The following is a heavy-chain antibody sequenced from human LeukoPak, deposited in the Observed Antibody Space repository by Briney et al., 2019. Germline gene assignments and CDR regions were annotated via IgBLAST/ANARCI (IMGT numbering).Heavy chain of an antibody. Sequence: GGSLRLSCAASGFTFSSYTMKWVRQAPGKGLEWVSSITSSGSYIYYADSVKGRFTISRDNAKNSLYLQMNSLRAEDTAVYYCARAAGDYWGQGTLVTVSS. D-gene: IGHD3-10*01. CDR1: GFTFSSYT. J-gene: IGHJ4*02. V-gene: IGHV3-21*01. CDR2: ITSSGSYI. CDR3: ARAAGDY.